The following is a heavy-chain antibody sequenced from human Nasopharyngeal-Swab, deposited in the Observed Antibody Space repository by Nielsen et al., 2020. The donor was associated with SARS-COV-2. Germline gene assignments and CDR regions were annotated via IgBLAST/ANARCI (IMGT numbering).Heavy chain of an antibody. Sequence: ASVKVSCKASGYSFISYGISWVRQAPGQGLEGRGCIRIYSGNTQYAQKFQGRVTLTTDTSTSTAYMELRNLRSDDTAVYYCARDHSAEGSNNWFDPWGQGTLVTVSS. V-gene: IGHV1-18*01. CDR2: IRIYSGNT. CDR3: ARDHSAEGSNNWFDP. J-gene: IGHJ5*02. CDR1: GYSFISYG. D-gene: IGHD3-10*01.